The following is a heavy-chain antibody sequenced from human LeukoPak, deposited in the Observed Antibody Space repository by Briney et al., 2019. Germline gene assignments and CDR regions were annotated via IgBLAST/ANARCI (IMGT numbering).Heavy chain of an antibody. D-gene: IGHD3-16*01. CDR2: IKQDGSEK. J-gene: IGHJ4*02. CDR3: ARDLEGPSLVGGPLQEIDY. Sequence: GGSLRLSCAASGFTFSSYWMSWVRQAPGKGLEWVANIKQDGSEKYYVDSVKGRFTISRDNAKNSLYLQMNSLRAEDTAVYYCARDLEGPSLVGGPLQEIDYWGQGTLVTVSS. V-gene: IGHV3-7*01. CDR1: GFTFSSYW.